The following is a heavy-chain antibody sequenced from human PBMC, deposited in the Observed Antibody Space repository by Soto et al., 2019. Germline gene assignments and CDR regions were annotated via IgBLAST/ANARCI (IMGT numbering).Heavy chain of an antibody. V-gene: IGHV4-34*01. CDR1: GGSFSGYY. D-gene: IGHD3-9*01. Sequence: SETLSLTGAVYGGSFSGYYWSWIRQPPGKGLEWIGEINHSGSTNYNPSLKSRVTISVDTSKNQFSLKLSSVTAADTAVYYCARGHVLRYFDWLRSNWFDPWGQGTPVTVSS. J-gene: IGHJ5*02. CDR3: ARGHVLRYFDWLRSNWFDP. CDR2: INHSGST.